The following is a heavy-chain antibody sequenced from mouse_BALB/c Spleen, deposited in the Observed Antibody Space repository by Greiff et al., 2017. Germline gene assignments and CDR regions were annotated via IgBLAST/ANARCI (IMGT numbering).Heavy chain of an antibody. D-gene: IGHD2-4*01. CDR1: GFTFKDTY. J-gene: IGHJ3*01. Sequence: VQLQQSGAELVKPGASVKLSCTASGFTFKDTYMHWVKQRPEQGLEWIGRIDPANGNTKYDPKFQGKATITADTSSNTAYLQLSSLTSEDTAVYYCARGDYDDWFAYWGQGTLVTVSA. V-gene: IGHV14-3*02. CDR2: IDPANGNT. CDR3: ARGDYDDWFAY.